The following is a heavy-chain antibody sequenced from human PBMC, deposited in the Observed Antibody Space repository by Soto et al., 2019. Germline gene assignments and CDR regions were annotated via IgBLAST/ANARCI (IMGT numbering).Heavy chain of an antibody. Sequence: SETLSLTCTVSGGSISSSSYYWGWIRQHPGKGREWIGSIYSTGSPYYNPSLNSRVTISVDTSKNQFSLTLSSVTAADTAVYYCARVPGLRFLEWLSETIPYYYGMDVWGQVTTVTVSS. CDR1: GGSISSSSYY. CDR3: ARVPGLRFLEWLSETIPYYYGMDV. V-gene: IGHV4-39*01. J-gene: IGHJ6*02. D-gene: IGHD3-3*01. CDR2: IYSTGSP.